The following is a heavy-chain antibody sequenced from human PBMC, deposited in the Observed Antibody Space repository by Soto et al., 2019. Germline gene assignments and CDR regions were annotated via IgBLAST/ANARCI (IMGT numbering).Heavy chain of an antibody. J-gene: IGHJ4*02. Sequence: SETLSLTCTVSGGSISSGDYYWSWIRQPPGKGLEWIGYIYYSGSTYYNPSLKSRVTISVDTSKNQFSLKLSSVTAADTAVYYCARGRILSIAAAGYYFDYWGQGTLVTVSS. V-gene: IGHV4-30-4*01. CDR1: GGSISSGDYY. CDR3: ARGRILSIAAAGYYFDY. CDR2: IYYSGST. D-gene: IGHD6-13*01.